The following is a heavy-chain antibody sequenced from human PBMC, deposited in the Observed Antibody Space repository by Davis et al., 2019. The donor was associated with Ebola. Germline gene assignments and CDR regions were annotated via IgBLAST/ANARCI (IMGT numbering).Heavy chain of an antibody. CDR1: SGSVSPFY. J-gene: IGHJ3*02. CDR3: ARDGVSLDI. Sequence: MPSETLSLTCTVSSGSVSPFYWSWIRQSPGKGLEWIGYISSTGKTAYHPSLKSRVSMFVDTSNNQFSLSLQSETADDTAVYYCARDGVSLDIWGQGTVVTVSS. V-gene: IGHV4-59*02. CDR2: ISSTGKT.